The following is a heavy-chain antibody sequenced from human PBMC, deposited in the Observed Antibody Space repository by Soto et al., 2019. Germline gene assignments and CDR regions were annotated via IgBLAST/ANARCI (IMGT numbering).Heavy chain of an antibody. CDR3: ARAGYSSSWNYYYGMDV. J-gene: IGHJ6*02. D-gene: IGHD6-13*01. CDR1: GGTFSSYA. CDR2: IIPIFGTA. V-gene: IGHV1-69*13. Sequence: SVKVSCKASGGTFSSYAISWVRQAPGQGLEWMGGIIPIFGTANYAQKFQGRVTITADESTSTAYMELSSLRSEDTAVYYCARAGYSSSWNYYYGMDVWGQGTTVTVSS.